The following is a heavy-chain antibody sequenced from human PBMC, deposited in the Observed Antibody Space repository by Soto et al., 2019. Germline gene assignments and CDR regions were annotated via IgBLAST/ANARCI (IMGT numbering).Heavy chain of an antibody. J-gene: IGHJ5*02. V-gene: IGHV3-23*01. CDR1: GFTFSSYA. CDR2: ISGSGGST. Sequence: EVQLLESGGGLVQPGGSLRLSCAASGFTFSSYAMSWVRQAPGKGLEWVSAISGSGGSTYYADSVKGRFTISRDNSKNTLYLQMNSLRAEDTAVYYCAKARTYGSGSYGRFDPWGQGTLVTVSS. CDR3: AKARTYGSGSYGRFDP. D-gene: IGHD3-10*01.